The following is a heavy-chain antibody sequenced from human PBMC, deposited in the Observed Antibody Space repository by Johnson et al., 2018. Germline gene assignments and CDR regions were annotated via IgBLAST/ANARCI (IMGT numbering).Heavy chain of an antibody. CDR3: VTELSGAFHI. V-gene: IGHV3-15*07. Sequence: VQLVESGGGLVKXGGSLRLXCAASGLSISNAWMNWVRQAPGKGLEWVALIKSKPDGGATDYAAPVKGRFTISRDDSKNTLYLQMNSLKTEDTDLYFCVTELSGAFHIWGQGAMVIVSS. CDR2: IKSKPDGGAT. J-gene: IGHJ3*02. CDR1: GLSISNAW.